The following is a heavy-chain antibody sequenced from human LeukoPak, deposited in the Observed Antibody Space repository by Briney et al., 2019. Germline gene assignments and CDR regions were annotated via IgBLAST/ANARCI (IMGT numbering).Heavy chain of an antibody. J-gene: IGHJ4*02. V-gene: IGHV5-51*01. CDR1: GYXFASHW. CDR2: IYPGDSDT. D-gene: IGHD3-22*01. Sequence: GQSLKISCHGSGYXFASHWICWVRQMPGKGLEWMGIIYPGDSDTRYSPSFEGQVTISVDRSISTAYLQWSSLKASDTAMYYCARQVNYFDSSGYQVWGQGTLVTVSS. CDR3: ARQVNYFDSSGYQV.